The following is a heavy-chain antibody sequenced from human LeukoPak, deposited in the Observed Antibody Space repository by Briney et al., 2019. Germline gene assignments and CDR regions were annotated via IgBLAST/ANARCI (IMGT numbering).Heavy chain of an antibody. CDR1: GFTFSSYW. V-gene: IGHV3-23*01. CDR3: AKDRSYYYGSSSDN. D-gene: IGHD3-22*01. J-gene: IGHJ4*02. Sequence: GGSLRLSCAASGFTFSSYWMGWVRQAPGKGLEWVSTISGGGASTNYADSVKGRFTISRDNSKNTLYVQMNSLRAEDTAVYYCAKDRSYYYGSSSDNWGQGALVTVSS. CDR2: ISGGGAST.